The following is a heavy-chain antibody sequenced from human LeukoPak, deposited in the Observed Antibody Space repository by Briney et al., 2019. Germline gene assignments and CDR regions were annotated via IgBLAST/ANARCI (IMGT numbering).Heavy chain of an antibody. Sequence: SETLSLTCTVPGGSTSSSSYYWGWIRQPPGKGLEWIGSIYYSGSTYYNPSLKSRVTISVNTSKNQFSLMLSSVSAADTAVYYCAPSSWYNRFDPWGQGTLVTVSS. CDR1: GGSTSSSSYY. J-gene: IGHJ5*02. V-gene: IGHV4-39*01. CDR2: IYYSGST. D-gene: IGHD6-13*01. CDR3: APSSWYNRFDP.